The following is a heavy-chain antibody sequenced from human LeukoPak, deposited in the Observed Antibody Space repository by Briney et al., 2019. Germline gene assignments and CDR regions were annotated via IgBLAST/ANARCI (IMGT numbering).Heavy chain of an antibody. Sequence: GASVKVSCKASGYTFTSYGISWVRQAPRQGLEWMGWISAYNGNTNYAQKLQGRVTMTTDTSTSTAYMELRSLRSDDTAVYYCARLNYYDSDFDYWGQGALVTVSS. D-gene: IGHD3-22*01. CDR2: ISAYNGNT. J-gene: IGHJ4*02. CDR3: ARLNYYDSDFDY. CDR1: GYTFTSYG. V-gene: IGHV1-18*01.